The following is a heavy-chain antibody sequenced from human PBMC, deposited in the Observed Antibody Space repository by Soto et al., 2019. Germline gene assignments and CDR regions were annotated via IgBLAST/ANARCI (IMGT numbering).Heavy chain of an antibody. Sequence: PGESLKISCKGSEYSFTSYWISWVRQMPGKGLEWMGRIDPSDSYTNYSPSFQGHVTISADKSISTAYLQWSSLKASDTAMYYCARPKTSSSWYDYWGQGTLVTVSS. J-gene: IGHJ4*02. CDR3: ARPKTSSSWYDY. D-gene: IGHD6-13*01. V-gene: IGHV5-10-1*01. CDR2: IDPSDSYT. CDR1: EYSFTSYW.